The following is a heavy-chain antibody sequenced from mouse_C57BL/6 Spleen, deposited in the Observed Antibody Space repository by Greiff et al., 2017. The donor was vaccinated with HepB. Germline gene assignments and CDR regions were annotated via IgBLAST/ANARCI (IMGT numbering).Heavy chain of an antibody. CDR3: ARPTVVASLRYFDV. V-gene: IGHV1-64*01. CDR1: GYTFTSYW. J-gene: IGHJ1*03. Sequence: QVQLQQPGAELVKPGASVKLSCKASGYTFTSYWMHWVKQRPGQGLEWIGMIHPNSGSTNYNEKFKSKATLTVDKSSSAAYMQLSSLTSEDSAVYYCARPTVVASLRYFDVWGTGTTVTVSS. D-gene: IGHD1-1*01. CDR2: IHPNSGST.